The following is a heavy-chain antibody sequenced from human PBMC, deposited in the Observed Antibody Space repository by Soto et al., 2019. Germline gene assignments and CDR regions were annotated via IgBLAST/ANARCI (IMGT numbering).Heavy chain of an antibody. CDR1: GFTFSSYA. J-gene: IGHJ4*02. CDR2: ISVDGSS. Sequence: EVQLLESGGGLIQPGGSVRLSCAASGFTFSSYAMTWVRQAPGKGLELVSSISVDGSSYYVESVKGRFTISRDNSNNTLYLHMSSPRAEDTAVYYCAKNYFCDNWGQGTLVSVPS. V-gene: IGHV3-23*01. CDR3: AKNYFCDN.